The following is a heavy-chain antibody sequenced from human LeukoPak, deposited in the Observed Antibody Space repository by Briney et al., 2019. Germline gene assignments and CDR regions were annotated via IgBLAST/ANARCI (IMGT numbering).Heavy chain of an antibody. D-gene: IGHD3-22*01. Sequence: PSETLPLTCTVSGGSISSSSYYWSWIRQPAGKGLEWIGRIYTSGSTNYNPSLKSRVTMSVDTSKNQFSPKLSSVTAADTAVYYCARDSYYYDSSGYYWFDPWGQGTLVTVSS. J-gene: IGHJ5*02. CDR1: GGSISSSSYY. V-gene: IGHV4-61*02. CDR3: ARDSYYYDSSGYYWFDP. CDR2: IYTSGST.